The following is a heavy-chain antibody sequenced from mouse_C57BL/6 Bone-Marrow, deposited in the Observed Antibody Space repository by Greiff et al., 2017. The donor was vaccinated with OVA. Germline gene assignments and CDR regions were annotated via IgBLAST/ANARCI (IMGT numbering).Heavy chain of an antibody. J-gene: IGHJ2*01. V-gene: IGHV1-42*01. D-gene: IGHD1-1*01. Sequence: VHVKQSGPELVKPGASVKISCKASGYSFTGYYMNWVKQSPEKSLEWIGEINPSTGGTTYNQKFKAKATLTVDKSSSTAYMQLKSLTSEDSAVYYCARRSSLLLRRWYFDYWGQGTTLTVSS. CDR1: GYSFTGYY. CDR2: INPSTGGT. CDR3: ARRSSLLLRRWYFDY.